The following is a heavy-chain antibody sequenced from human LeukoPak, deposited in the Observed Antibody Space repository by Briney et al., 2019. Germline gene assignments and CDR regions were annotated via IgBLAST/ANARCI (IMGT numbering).Heavy chain of an antibody. CDR2: INRDGSVK. D-gene: IGHD3-3*02. Sequence: GGSLRLSCAVSGFTFSDYWVTWVRQTPGKGLEFVANINRDGSVKNYVDSVKGRFTISRDNAKNSLYLQMTSLRVDDTAIYYCAREPGFSSFDYWGQGTLVTVSS. J-gene: IGHJ4*02. CDR3: AREPGFSSFDY. V-gene: IGHV3-7*01. CDR1: GFTFSDYW.